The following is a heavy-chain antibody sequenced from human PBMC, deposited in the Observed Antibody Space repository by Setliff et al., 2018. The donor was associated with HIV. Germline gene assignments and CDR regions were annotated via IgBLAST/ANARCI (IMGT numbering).Heavy chain of an antibody. V-gene: IGHV1-69*13. CDR2: IIPMYGPA. J-gene: IGHJ4*02. D-gene: IGHD5-18*01. CDR3: ARVGFSSRHTGDFFDS. Sequence: SVKVSCKASGGTFTTISWVRQAPGQGLEWMGGIIPMYGPAHYAQKFQGRVTITADESTTTAYMELNSLTSEDTALYYCARVGFSSRHTGDFFDSWGQGTLVTVSS. CDR1: GGTFTT.